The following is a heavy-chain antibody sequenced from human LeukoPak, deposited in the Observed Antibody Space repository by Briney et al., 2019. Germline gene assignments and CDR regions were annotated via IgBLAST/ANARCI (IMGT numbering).Heavy chain of an antibody. Sequence: GGSLRLSCAASGFTFSYYSMNWVRQAPGKGLEWVSYISSSSSSIYYAGSVQGRFTISRDNAETSLYLQMNSLRAEDTAVYYCAREKSRRDYYDSSGHDAFDVWGQGTMVTVSS. D-gene: IGHD3-22*01. V-gene: IGHV3-48*04. CDR2: ISSSSSSI. CDR3: AREKSRRDYYDSSGHDAFDV. CDR1: GFTFSYYS. J-gene: IGHJ3*01.